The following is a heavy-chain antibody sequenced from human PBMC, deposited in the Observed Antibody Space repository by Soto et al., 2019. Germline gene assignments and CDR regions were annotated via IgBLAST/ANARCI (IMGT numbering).Heavy chain of an antibody. CDR1: GGSISSYY. Sequence: SETLSLTCTVSGGSISSYYWSWIRQPPGKGLEWIGYIYYSGSTNYNPSLKSRVTISVDTSKNQFSLKLSSVTAADTAVYYCARGGVVVVAATYRLPGNYYYYGMDVWGQGTTVTVSS. J-gene: IGHJ6*02. CDR3: ARGGVVVVAATYRLPGNYYYYGMDV. CDR2: IYYSGST. V-gene: IGHV4-59*01. D-gene: IGHD2-15*01.